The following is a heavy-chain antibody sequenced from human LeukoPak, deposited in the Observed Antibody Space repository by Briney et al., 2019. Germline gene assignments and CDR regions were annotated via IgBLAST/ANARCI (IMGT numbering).Heavy chain of an antibody. D-gene: IGHD6-19*01. CDR3: ARAIRAGAFDI. CDR1: GFTFSSYG. J-gene: IGHJ3*02. CDR2: IWYDGSNK. V-gene: IGHV3-33*01. Sequence: PGRSLRLSCAASGFTFSSYGMHWVRQAPGQGLEWVAVIWYDGSNKYYADSVKGRFTISRDNSKNTLYLQMNSLRAEDTAVYYCARAIRAGAFDIWGQGTMVTVSS.